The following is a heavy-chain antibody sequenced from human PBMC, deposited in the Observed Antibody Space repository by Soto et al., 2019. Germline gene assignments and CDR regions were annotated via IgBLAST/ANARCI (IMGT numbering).Heavy chain of an antibody. CDR3: VRGGKYGTHGVCSFYGMDV. CDR1: GYTFTSYG. D-gene: IGHD2-8*01. J-gene: IGHJ6*02. Sequence: QVQLVQSGAEVKKPGASVKVSCKASGYTFTSYGISWVRQAPGQGLEWMGWISAYNGNTNYAQKFQGRVTMTTDTSTSTAYMELRSRRSDDTAVYYCVRGGKYGTHGVCSFYGMDVWGQGTTVTVSS. CDR2: ISAYNGNT. V-gene: IGHV1-18*01.